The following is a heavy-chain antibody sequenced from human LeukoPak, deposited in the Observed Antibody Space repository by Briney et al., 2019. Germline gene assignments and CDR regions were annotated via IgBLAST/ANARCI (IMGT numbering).Heavy chain of an antibody. CDR2: VSVFNGDT. CDR1: GYRFSRYG. V-gene: IGHV1-18*01. D-gene: IGHD3-3*01. CDR3: ARGHGYYYYMDV. J-gene: IGHJ6*03. Sequence: ASVKVACKASGYRFSRYGISWVRQAPGQGPEWVGRVSVFNGDTKYAQKFQGRVTVTTEISTDTAYMELSSLRSDDTGVYYCARGHGYYYYMDVWGQGTTVTVSS.